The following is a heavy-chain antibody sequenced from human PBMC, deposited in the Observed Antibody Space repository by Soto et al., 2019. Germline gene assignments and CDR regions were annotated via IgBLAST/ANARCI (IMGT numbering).Heavy chain of an antibody. J-gene: IGHJ5*02. V-gene: IGHV1-8*01. Sequence: QVQLVQSGAEVKKPGASVKVSCKASGYTFTNYDINWVRQATGQGLAWMGWMNPNSGNIGYAQKFQGRLTMTRNTSISTVYMELSSRRSDDTAVYYCARGFAYCSNGVCYRGWFDPWGQGTLVTVSS. D-gene: IGHD2-8*01. CDR2: MNPNSGNI. CDR3: ARGFAYCSNGVCYRGWFDP. CDR1: GYTFTNYD.